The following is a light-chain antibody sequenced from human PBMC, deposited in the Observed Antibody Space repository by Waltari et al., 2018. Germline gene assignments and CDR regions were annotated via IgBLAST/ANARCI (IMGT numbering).Light chain of an antibody. CDR3: LLFDGDARV. V-gene: IGLV7-43*01. CDR1: PGAVTRGHH. J-gene: IGLJ3*02. Sequence: QTVVTQEPSLTVSPGGTVTLTCASSPGAVTRGHHPNWLQQKPGQPPRLLIFSTSDKPSWTPARFSGSLLGGKAALTLSGVQPEDEADYYCLLFDGDARVFGGGTRLTVL. CDR2: STS.